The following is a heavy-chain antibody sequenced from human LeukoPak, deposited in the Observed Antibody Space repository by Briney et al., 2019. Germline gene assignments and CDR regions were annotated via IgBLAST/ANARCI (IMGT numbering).Heavy chain of an antibody. CDR1: GFTVSSNY. Sequence: PGGSLRLSCAASGFTVSSNYMSWVRQAPGKGLEWVSVIYSGGSTYYADSVKGRFTISRDNSKNTLYLQMNSLRAEDTAVYYCARVYQGVSLFDGIDYWGQGTLVTVSS. CDR3: ARVYQGVSLFDGIDY. J-gene: IGHJ4*02. V-gene: IGHV3-53*01. CDR2: IYSGGST. D-gene: IGHD3-10*01.